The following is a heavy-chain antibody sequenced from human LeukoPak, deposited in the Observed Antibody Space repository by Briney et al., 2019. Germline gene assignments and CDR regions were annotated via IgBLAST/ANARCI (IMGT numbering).Heavy chain of an antibody. D-gene: IGHD3-3*01. CDR1: GGSFSGYY. V-gene: IGHV4-34*01. J-gene: IGHJ4*02. Sequence: SETLSLTCAVYGGSFSGYYWSWIRQPPGKGLEWIGEINHSGSTNYNPSLKSRVTISVDTSKNQFSLKLSSVTAADTAVYYCASRFFGRDYWGQGTLVTVSS. CDR3: ASRFFGRDY. CDR2: INHSGST.